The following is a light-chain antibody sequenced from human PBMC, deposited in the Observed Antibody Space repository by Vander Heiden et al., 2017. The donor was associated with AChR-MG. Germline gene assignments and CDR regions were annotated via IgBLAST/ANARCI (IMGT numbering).Light chain of an antibody. V-gene: IGLV1-44*01. J-gene: IGLJ2*01. CDR1: SSTIGDNT. CDR3: AAWDDGLKGPV. Sequence: QSVLTQPPSASGTPGQRVTISCSGSSSTIGDNTVHWYQKRPGAAPKLLILSNNERPSGVPDRFSGSKSGTSASLAIRGLQSEDEADYYCAAWDDGLKGPVFGGGTKLTVL. CDR2: SNN.